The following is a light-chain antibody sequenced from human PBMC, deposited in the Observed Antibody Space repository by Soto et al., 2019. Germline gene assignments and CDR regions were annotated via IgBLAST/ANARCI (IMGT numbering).Light chain of an antibody. CDR3: QSYDNSLSGSWV. Sequence: QSVLTQPPSVSAAPGQKVTISCSGSSSNIGNNYVSWYQHLPGTAPKLLIYDNNKRPSGIPDRFSGSKSGTSASLAINGLQAEDEAHYYCQSYDNSLSGSWVFGGGTKLTVL. V-gene: IGLV1-51*01. J-gene: IGLJ3*02. CDR2: DNN. CDR1: SSNIGNNY.